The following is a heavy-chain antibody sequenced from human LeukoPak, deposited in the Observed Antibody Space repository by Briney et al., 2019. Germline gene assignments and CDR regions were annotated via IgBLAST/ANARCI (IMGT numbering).Heavy chain of an antibody. CDR1: GFTFIGSA. J-gene: IGHJ4*02. CDR3: TSHIDYGEIDY. CDR2: IRSKANSYAT. V-gene: IGHV3-73*01. Sequence: GGSLRISCAASGFTFIGSAIHWVRHASGKGLHWVGRIRSKANSYATAYAASVKGRFTISRDDSKNTAYLQMNSLKTEDTAVYYCTSHIDYGEIDYWGQGTLVTVSS. D-gene: IGHD4-17*01.